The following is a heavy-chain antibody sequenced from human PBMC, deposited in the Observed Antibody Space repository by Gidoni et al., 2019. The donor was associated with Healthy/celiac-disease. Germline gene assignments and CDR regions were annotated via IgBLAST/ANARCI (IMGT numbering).Heavy chain of an antibody. CDR1: GFTFSSYG. CDR3: AKAGTYCSSTSCFTYYYYYYMDV. J-gene: IGHJ6*03. CDR2: ISYDGSNK. Sequence: QVQLVESGGGVVQPGRSLRLSCAASGFTFSSYGMHWVRPAPGKGLEWVAVISYDGSNKYYADSVKGRFTISRDNSKNTLYLQMNSLRAEDTAVYYCAKAGTYCSSTSCFTYYYYYYMDVWGKGTTVTVSS. V-gene: IGHV3-30*18. D-gene: IGHD2-2*02.